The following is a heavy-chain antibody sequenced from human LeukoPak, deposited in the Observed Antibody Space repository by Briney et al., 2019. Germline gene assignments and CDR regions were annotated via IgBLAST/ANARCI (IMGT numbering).Heavy chain of an antibody. CDR2: IKQDGSEK. Sequence: PGGSLRLSCAASGFTISSYWMSWVRQAPGKGLEWVANIKQDGSEKYYVDSVKGRFTISRDNAKNSLYLQMNSLRAEDTAVYYCARNIAAPRGFDPWGQGTRVTVSS. J-gene: IGHJ5*02. CDR3: ARNIAAPRGFDP. D-gene: IGHD6-6*01. CDR1: GFTISSYW. V-gene: IGHV3-7*01.